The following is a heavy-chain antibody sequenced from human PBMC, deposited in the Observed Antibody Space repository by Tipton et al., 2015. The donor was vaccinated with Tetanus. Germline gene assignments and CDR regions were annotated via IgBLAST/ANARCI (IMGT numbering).Heavy chain of an antibody. J-gene: IGHJ3*02. CDR1: GDSISSSRFY. CDR3: ARGERGALDI. CDR2: IYYRGDT. V-gene: IGHV4-39*01. Sequence: TLSLTCTVTGDSISSSRFYWGWVRLAPGKGPEWIGSIYYRGDTHHSPSLKSRVTMSVDTSKNQVSLQLNSVTPDDTAVYYCARGERGALDIWGQGTLVTVSS.